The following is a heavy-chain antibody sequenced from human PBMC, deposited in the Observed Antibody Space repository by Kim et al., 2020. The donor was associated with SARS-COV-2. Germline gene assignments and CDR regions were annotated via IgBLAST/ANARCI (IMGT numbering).Heavy chain of an antibody. J-gene: IGHJ5*02. V-gene: IGHV3-21*01. CDR3: ARDLVFRSLEWFPTGWFDP. CDR1: GFTFSSYS. D-gene: IGHD3-3*01. Sequence: GGSLRLSCAASGFTFSSYSMNWVRQAPGKGLEWVSSISSSSSYIYYADSVKGRFTISRDNAKNSLYLQMNSLRAEDTAVYYCARDLVFRSLEWFPTGWFDPWGQGTLVTVSS. CDR2: ISSSSSYI.